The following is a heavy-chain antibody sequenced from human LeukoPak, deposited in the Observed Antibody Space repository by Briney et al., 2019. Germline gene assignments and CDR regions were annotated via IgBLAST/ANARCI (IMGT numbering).Heavy chain of an antibody. CDR2: ISWNSGSI. Sequence: GRSLRLSCAASGFTFYDYAMPWVRQAPGKGLEWVSCISWNSGSIGYAYSVKGRFTISIDNAKNSLYLQMNSLRAGDTALYYCAKDIGATFVGADYWGQGTLVTVSS. J-gene: IGHJ4*02. CDR1: GFTFYDYA. V-gene: IGHV3-9*01. D-gene: IGHD3-16*01. CDR3: AKDIGATFVGADY.